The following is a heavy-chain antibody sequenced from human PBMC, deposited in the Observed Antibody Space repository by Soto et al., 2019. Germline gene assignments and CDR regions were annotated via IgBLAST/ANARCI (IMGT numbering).Heavy chain of an antibody. CDR2: INAANGDT. CDR1: GYTFTSYG. Sequence: AAAVKVSCNASGYTFTSYGIDWERQAPGQRLEWMGWINAANGDTKYSPKFQGRVTITRDTSASTAYMELSSLRSEDTAVYYCVRRHVSATGIDWFDPWGQGTLVTVSS. D-gene: IGHD6-13*01. J-gene: IGHJ5*02. V-gene: IGHV1-3*01. CDR3: VRRHVSATGIDWFDP.